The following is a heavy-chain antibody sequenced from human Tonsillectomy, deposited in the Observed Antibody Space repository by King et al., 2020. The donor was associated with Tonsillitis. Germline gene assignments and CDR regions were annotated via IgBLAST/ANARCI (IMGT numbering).Heavy chain of an antibody. CDR2: ISGSGGST. Sequence: VQLVESGGGLVQPGGSLRLSCAASGFTFSSYAMSWVRQAPGKGLEWVSAISGSGGSTYYADSVKGRFTISSDNSKNTLYLQMNSRRAEDTAVYYCAKAGSMITFGGVIVTDAFDIWGQGTMVTVSS. CDR1: GFTFSSYA. J-gene: IGHJ3*02. D-gene: IGHD3-16*02. V-gene: IGHV3-23*04. CDR3: AKAGSMITFGGVIVTDAFDI.